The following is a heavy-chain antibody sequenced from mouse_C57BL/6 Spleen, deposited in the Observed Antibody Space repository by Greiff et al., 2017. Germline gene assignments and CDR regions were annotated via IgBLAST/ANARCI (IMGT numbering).Heavy chain of an antibody. Sequence: QVQLQQPGAELVKPGASVKVSCKASGYTFTSYWMHWVKQRPGQGLEWIGRIHPSDNDTNYNQKFKGKATLTVDKSSSTAYMQLSSLTSEDSAVCYCALITAVVASDYWGQGTTLTVSS. CDR1: GYTFTSYW. J-gene: IGHJ2*01. CDR2: IHPSDNDT. D-gene: IGHD1-1*01. V-gene: IGHV1-74*01. CDR3: ALITAVVASDY.